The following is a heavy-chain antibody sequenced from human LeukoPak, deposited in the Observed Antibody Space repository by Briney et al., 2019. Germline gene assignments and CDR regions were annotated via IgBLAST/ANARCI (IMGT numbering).Heavy chain of an antibody. J-gene: IGHJ6*03. CDR2: ISGTSLTI. Sequence: GGSLRLSCAASGFTFSSYSMNWVRQAPGRGLEWVSYISGTSLTIFYADSVKGRFTVSRDNAKNSLYLQMNSLRAEDTAVYYCARMIADRPHYYYYMDVWGTGTTVTVSS. V-gene: IGHV3-48*04. D-gene: IGHD6-6*01. CDR1: GFTFSSYS. CDR3: ARMIADRPHYYYYMDV.